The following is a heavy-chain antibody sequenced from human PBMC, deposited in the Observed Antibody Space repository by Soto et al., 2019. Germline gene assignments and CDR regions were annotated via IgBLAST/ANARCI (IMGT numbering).Heavy chain of an antibody. J-gene: IGHJ2*01. CDR2: ITNSGGST. V-gene: IGHV3-23*01. Sequence: GGSLRLSCAASGFTFSSYAMSWVRQAPGKGLEWVSGITNSGGSTYYADSVKGRFTISRDNSKNTLYLQMSSLRAEDTAVYYCAKDPYCSGGSCYDWYFDLWGRGTLVTVSS. CDR1: GFTFSSYA. D-gene: IGHD2-15*01. CDR3: AKDPYCSGGSCYDWYFDL.